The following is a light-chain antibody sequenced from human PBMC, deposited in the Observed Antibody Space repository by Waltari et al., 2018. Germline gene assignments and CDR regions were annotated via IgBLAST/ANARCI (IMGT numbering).Light chain of an antibody. Sequence: IVLTQSPGTLSLSPGERATLSCRASETVSRALAWYQQKPGQAPRLLIYGASTRAPGIQARFSGSGSGSDFSLTISGLEPEDFAVYYCQHYVRLPATFGQGTKVEIK. CDR3: QHYVRLPAT. CDR1: ETVSRA. CDR2: GAS. V-gene: IGKV3-20*01. J-gene: IGKJ1*01.